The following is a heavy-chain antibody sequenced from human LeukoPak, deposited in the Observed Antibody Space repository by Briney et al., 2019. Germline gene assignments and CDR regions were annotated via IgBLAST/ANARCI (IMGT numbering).Heavy chain of an antibody. Sequence: PGGSLRLSCAASGFTFSSYSMHWVRQAPGKGLEWVAAIPYDGSNKYYADSVKGRFTVSRDNSKNTLYLQMNSLRAEDTAVYYCARVLDTAMVTYTTGYWGQGTLVTVSS. J-gene: IGHJ4*02. D-gene: IGHD5-18*01. V-gene: IGHV3-30*04. CDR1: GFTFSSYS. CDR3: ARVLDTAMVTYTTGY. CDR2: IPYDGSNK.